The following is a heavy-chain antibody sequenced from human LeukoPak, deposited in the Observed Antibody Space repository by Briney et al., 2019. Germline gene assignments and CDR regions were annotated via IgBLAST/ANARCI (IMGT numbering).Heavy chain of an antibody. V-gene: IGHV4-34*01. J-gene: IGHJ4*02. D-gene: IGHD4-23*01. CDR1: GGSFSGYH. Sequence: SETLSLTCAVYGGSFSGYHWNWIRQTPGRGLEWIGEINHRGHTNYNPSLESRVTISVDTSKNQFSLKLSSVTAADTAVYYCARDPTTVVTLPYYFDFWGQGTQVTVSS. CDR3: ARDPTTVVTLPYYFDF. CDR2: INHRGHT.